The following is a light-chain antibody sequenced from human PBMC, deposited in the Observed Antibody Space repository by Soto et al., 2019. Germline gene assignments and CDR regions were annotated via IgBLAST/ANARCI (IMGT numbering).Light chain of an antibody. Sequence: QSVLTQHASVSGSPGQSITISCTGTSSDVGGYNYVSWYQQHPGKAPKLMIYEVSNRPSGVSNRFSGSKSGNTASLTISGLQAEDEADYYCTSYTSSITYVFGTGTKVTVL. CDR3: TSYTSSITYV. CDR1: SSDVGGYNY. V-gene: IGLV2-14*01. CDR2: EVS. J-gene: IGLJ1*01.